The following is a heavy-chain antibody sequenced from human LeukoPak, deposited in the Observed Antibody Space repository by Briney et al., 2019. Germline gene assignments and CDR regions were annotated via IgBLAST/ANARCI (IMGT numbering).Heavy chain of an antibody. CDR3: AFYSYGYRDFDY. V-gene: IGHV3-20*04. J-gene: IGHJ4*02. CDR2: INWNGGRT. Sequence: GGSLSLSCAASGFTFDDYGMSWVRQAPGKGLEWVSGINWNGGRTGYADSVKGRFTISRDNAKNSLYLQMNSLRAEDTALYYCAFYSYGYRDFDYWGQGTLVTVSS. D-gene: IGHD5-18*01. CDR1: GFTFDDYG.